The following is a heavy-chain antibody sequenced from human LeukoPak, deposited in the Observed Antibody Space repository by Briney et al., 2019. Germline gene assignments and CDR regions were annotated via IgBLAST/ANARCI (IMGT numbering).Heavy chain of an antibody. J-gene: IGHJ6*03. V-gene: IGHV3-7*01. CDR1: GFTFSSYW. CDR3: ARALGGYNYRYYYYYMDV. D-gene: IGHD5-24*01. Sequence: GGSLRLSCAASGFTFSSYWMSWVRQAPGKGLEWVANIKQDGSEKYYVDSVKGRFTISRDNAKNSLYLQMNSLRAEDTAVYYCARALGGYNYRYYYYYMDVWGKGTTVTISS. CDR2: IKQDGSEK.